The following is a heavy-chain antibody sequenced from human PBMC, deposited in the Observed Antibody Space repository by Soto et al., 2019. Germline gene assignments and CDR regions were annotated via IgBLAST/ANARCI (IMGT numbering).Heavy chain of an antibody. Sequence: GASVKVSCKASGYTFTSYDINWVRQATGQGLEWMGWMNPNSGNTGYAQKFQGRVTMTRNTSISTAYMELSSLRSEDTAVYYCAREGRCSGGSCYWAYYYGMDVWGQGTTVTVSS. CDR3: AREGRCSGGSCYWAYYYGMDV. J-gene: IGHJ6*02. V-gene: IGHV1-8*01. CDR1: GYTFTSYD. CDR2: MNPNSGNT. D-gene: IGHD2-15*01.